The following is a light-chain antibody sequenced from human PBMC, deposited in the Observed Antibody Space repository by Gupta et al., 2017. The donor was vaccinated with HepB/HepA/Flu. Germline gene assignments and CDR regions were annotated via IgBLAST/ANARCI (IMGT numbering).Light chain of an antibody. V-gene: IGLV2-23*02. Sequence: QSALTQPASVSGSPGQSITISCTGTSSDVGSYNLVSWYQQHPGKAPKLMIYEVSKRPSGVSNRFSGSKSGTTASLTISGLQAEDEADDYCCSYAGSSTVVLGGGTKL. CDR1: SSDVGSYNL. CDR2: EVS. J-gene: IGLJ2*01. CDR3: CSYAGSSTVV.